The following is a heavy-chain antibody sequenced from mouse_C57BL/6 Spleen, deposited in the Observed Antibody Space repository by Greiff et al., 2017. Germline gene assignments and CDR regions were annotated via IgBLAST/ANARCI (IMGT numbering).Heavy chain of an antibody. V-gene: IGHV1-15*01. CDR1: GYTFTDYE. D-gene: IGHD2-12*01. CDR2: IDPETGGT. CDR3: TGRYSNDPAWFAY. J-gene: IGHJ3*01. Sequence: QVQLQQSGAELVRPGASVTLSCKASGYTFTDYEMHWVKQTPVHGLEWIGAIDPETGGTAYNQKFKGKAILTADKSSSTAYMELRSLTSEDSAVYYSTGRYSNDPAWFAYWGQGTLVTVSA.